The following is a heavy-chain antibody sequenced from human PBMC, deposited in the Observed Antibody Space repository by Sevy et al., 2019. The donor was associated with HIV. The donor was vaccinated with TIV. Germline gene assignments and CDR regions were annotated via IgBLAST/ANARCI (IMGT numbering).Heavy chain of an antibody. D-gene: IGHD4-4*01. CDR3: ARTTVTTLSSARNNWFDP. CDR1: GDSINNGDYY. CDR2: IYYTGTT. V-gene: IGHV4-31*03. Sequence: TLSLTCTVSGDSINNGDYYWSWIRQHPGKGLEWIGKIYYTGTTYYNSSLKSRLRISVERSENTLSLSLRSVTAADTAVYYCARTTVTTLSSARNNWFDPWGQGTLVTVSS. J-gene: IGHJ5*02.